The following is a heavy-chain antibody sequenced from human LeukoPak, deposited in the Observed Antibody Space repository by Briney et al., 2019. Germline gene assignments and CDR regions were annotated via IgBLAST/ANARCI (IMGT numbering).Heavy chain of an antibody. CDR3: ARWGIVVVPAAPPDHYGMDV. CDR2: ISGSGGST. Sequence: GGSLRLSCAASGFTFRNASMSWVRQAPGKGLEWVSAISGSGGSTYYADSVKGRFTISRDNSKNTLYLRMNSLRAEDTAVYYCARWGIVVVPAAPPDHYGMDVWGQGTTVTVSS. CDR1: GFTFRNAS. J-gene: IGHJ6*02. D-gene: IGHD2-2*01. V-gene: IGHV3-23*01.